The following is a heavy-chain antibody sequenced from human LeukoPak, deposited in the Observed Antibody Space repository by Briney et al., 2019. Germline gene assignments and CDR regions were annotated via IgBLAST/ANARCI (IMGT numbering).Heavy chain of an antibody. CDR2: ISYDGIYK. D-gene: IGHD2-15*01. J-gene: IGHJ4*02. CDR1: GFTFSSYA. Sequence: PGGSLRLSCAASGFTFSSYAMHWVRQSPGKGLEWVAVISYDGIYKYYADSVQDRFNISRDNSKNILYLQMNSLRREDTALYYCAKGEVAVVAASPEYWGQGTLVTVSS. V-gene: IGHV3-30*18. CDR3: AKGEVAVVAASPEY.